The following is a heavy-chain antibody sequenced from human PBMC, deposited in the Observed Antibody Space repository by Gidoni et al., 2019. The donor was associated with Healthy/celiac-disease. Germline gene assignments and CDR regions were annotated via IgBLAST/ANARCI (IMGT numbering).Heavy chain of an antibody. CDR3: ASYLVATIGSFEDY. Sequence: QLQLQESGPGLVKPSETLSLTCTVSGGSISSSSYYWGWLRQPPGKGLEWIGSIYYSGSTYYNPSLKSRVTISVDTSKNQFSLKLSSVTAADTAVYYCASYLVATIGSFEDYWGQGTLVTVSS. CDR1: GGSISSSSYY. CDR2: IYYSGST. D-gene: IGHD5-12*01. V-gene: IGHV4-39*01. J-gene: IGHJ4*02.